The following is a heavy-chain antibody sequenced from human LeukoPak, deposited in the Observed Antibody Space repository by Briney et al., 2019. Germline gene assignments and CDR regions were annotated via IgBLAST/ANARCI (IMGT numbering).Heavy chain of an antibody. CDR1: GFTFSNYA. CDR2: ISGSGDRT. Sequence: GGSLRLXCAASGFTFSNYAMTCVRQAPGKGLEWVSVISGSGDRTYYADSVKGRFTISRDNSKNTLYLQMNSLRAEDTAVYYCAKGLVVGSSWSAYDYWGQGTLVTVSS. J-gene: IGHJ4*02. CDR3: AKGLVVGSSWSAYDY. V-gene: IGHV3-23*01. D-gene: IGHD6-13*01.